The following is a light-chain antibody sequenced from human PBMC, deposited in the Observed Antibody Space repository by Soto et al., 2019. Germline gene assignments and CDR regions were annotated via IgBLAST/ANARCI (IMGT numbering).Light chain of an antibody. CDR1: QSVSSSY. Sequence: EIVLTQSPGTLSLSPGERATLSCRASQSVSSSYLAWYQQKPGQAPRLLIYGASSRATGIPDRFRASGSGTDVTLTISRLEPEDFAVYHCQQYGRSPLSFGGGTKVEIK. CDR3: QQYGRSPLS. J-gene: IGKJ4*01. V-gene: IGKV3-20*01. CDR2: GAS.